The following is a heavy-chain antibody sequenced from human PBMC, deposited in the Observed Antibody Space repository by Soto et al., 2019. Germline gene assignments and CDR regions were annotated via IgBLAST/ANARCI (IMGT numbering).Heavy chain of an antibody. CDR2: IYYSGYT. CDR3: ARSDGRY. CDR1: GGSISSDGFY. Sequence: SETLSLTCTVSGGSISSDGFYWSWIRHRPGKGLECIAYIYYSGYTFYKSSLKSRTSISMDTSENQFSLTLRSATAADTAVYFCARSDGRYWGQGTLVTVSS. V-gene: IGHV4-31*03. J-gene: IGHJ4*02.